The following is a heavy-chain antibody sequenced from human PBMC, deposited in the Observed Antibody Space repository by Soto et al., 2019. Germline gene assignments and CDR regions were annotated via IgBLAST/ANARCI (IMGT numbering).Heavy chain of an antibody. D-gene: IGHD3-3*01. CDR2: IYYSGST. CDR1: GGSISSYY. J-gene: IGHJ4*02. V-gene: IGHV4-59*01. Sequence: SETLSLTCTVSGGSISSYYWSWIRQPPGKGLEWIGYIYYSGSTNYNPSLKSRVTISVDTSKNQFSLKLSSVTAADTAVYFFARTTYYDFWSGYHLYFDYWGQGTLVTVSS. CDR3: ARTTYYDFWSGYHLYFDY.